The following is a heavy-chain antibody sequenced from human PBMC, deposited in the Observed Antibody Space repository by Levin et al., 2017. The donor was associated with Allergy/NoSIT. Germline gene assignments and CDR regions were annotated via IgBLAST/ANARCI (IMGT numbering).Heavy chain of an antibody. D-gene: IGHD6-19*01. CDR1: GFIFSSHG. CDR3: AKSREAGIGTFDQ. V-gene: IGHV3-30*18. CDR2: ISSDGTYG. J-gene: IGHJ4*02. Sequence: GGSLRVSCAASGFIFSSHGVHWVRQAPGKGLEWVAVISSDGTYGHYAESVKGRFSVSRDNSKNTVHLQMNSLRSEDTAIYYCAKSREAGIGTFDQWGQGTLVTVSS.